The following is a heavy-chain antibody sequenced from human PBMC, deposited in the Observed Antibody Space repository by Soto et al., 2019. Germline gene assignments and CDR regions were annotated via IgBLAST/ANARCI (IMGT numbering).Heavy chain of an antibody. CDR1: GGSFSGYY. CDR2: INHSGST. CDR3: ARVLRFLEWLSGWCDP. Sequence: QVQLQQWGAGLLKPSETLSLTCAVYGGSFSGYYWSWIRQPPGKGLEWIGEINHSGSTNYNPSLKSRVTISVDTSKNQFSLKLSSVTAADTAVYYCARVLRFLEWLSGWCDPWGQGTLVTFSS. D-gene: IGHD3-3*01. V-gene: IGHV4-34*01. J-gene: IGHJ5*02.